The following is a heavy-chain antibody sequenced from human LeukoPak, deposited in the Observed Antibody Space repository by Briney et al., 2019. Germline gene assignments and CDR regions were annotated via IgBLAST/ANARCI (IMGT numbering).Heavy chain of an antibody. CDR2: ISSSSSTI. CDR1: GFTFSSYS. V-gene: IGHV3-48*01. CDR3: ARDKPLGWLVADH. D-gene: IGHD6-19*01. J-gene: IGHJ5*02. Sequence: GGSLRLSCAASGFTFSSYSMNWVRQAPGKGLEWVSYISSSSSTIYYADSVKGRFTISRDNAKNSLYLQMNSLRAEDTAVYYCARDKPLGWLVADHWGQGTLVTVSS.